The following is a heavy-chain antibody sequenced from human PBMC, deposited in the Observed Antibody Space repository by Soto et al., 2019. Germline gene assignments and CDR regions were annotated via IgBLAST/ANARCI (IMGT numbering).Heavy chain of an antibody. J-gene: IGHJ3*02. V-gene: IGHV4-59*01. CDR1: GGATSSYY. Sequence: SETLSLTCTVSGGATSSYYWSWIRQSPGKGLASIGYIYSSGSTNYNPSLKSRVTISLDTSKNQFSLKLSSVTAADTAVYYCASGGQYIHAFAIWRHATMVT. CDR2: IYSSGST. D-gene: IGHD5-18*01. CDR3: ASGGQYIHAFAI.